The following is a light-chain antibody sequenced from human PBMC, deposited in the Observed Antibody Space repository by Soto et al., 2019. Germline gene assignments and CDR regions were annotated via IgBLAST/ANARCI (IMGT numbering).Light chain of an antibody. J-gene: IGKJ5*01. CDR3: QQRSNWPIT. CDR1: QSVGSNY. Sequence: EFVLTQSPGTLSLSPVERATLSCRASQSVGSNYLAWYQQKPGQAPRLLIYGASSRATGIADRFSGSGSGTDFTLTISRLEPEDFAVYYCQQRSNWPITFGQGTRLEIK. V-gene: IGKV3D-20*02. CDR2: GAS.